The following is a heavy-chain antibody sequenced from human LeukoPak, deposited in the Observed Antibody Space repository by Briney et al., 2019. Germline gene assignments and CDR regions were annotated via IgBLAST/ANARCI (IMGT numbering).Heavy chain of an antibody. J-gene: IGHJ4*02. V-gene: IGHV4-38-2*02. Sequence: PSETLSLTCIVSGYSIKSDNYWAWIRQPPGKGLEWIGSVYYTGATYYNPSLNSRVTLSVDTSRNLFSLNLRSVTAADTAMYYCARVGYGYGYYFDYWGQGTLVTVSS. D-gene: IGHD5-18*01. CDR1: GYSIKSDNY. CDR3: ARVGYGYGYYFDY. CDR2: VYYTGAT.